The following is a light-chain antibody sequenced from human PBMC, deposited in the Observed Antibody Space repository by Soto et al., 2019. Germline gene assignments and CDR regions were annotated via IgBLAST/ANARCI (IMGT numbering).Light chain of an antibody. CDR1: SSDVGRYNY. J-gene: IGLJ1*01. Sequence: QSVLTQPASVSGSPGQSITISCTGTSSDVGRYNYVSWYQQYPGKAPKLMIYEVNYRPSGVSNRFSGSKSGNTASLTISGLQAEDEADYYCSSYTSSSTLDVFGTGTKATVL. V-gene: IGLV2-14*01. CDR2: EVN. CDR3: SSYTSSSTLDV.